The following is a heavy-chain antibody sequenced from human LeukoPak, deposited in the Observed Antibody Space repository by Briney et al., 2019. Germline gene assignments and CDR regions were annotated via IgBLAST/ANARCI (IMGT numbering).Heavy chain of an antibody. CDR1: GFTFSSYW. CDR3: ARVWGGLERRGDFDY. V-gene: IGHV3-74*01. J-gene: IGHJ4*02. D-gene: IGHD1-1*01. Sequence: PGGSLRLSCVASGFTFSSYWMHWVRQDPRKGLVWVSRINGDGRNINYADSVRGRFTISRDNAKNTLYLQMNSLRAEDTAVYYCARVWGGLERRGDFDYWGQGTLVTVSS. CDR2: INGDGRNI.